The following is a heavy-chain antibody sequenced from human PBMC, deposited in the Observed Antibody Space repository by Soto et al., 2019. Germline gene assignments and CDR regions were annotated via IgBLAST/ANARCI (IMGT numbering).Heavy chain of an antibody. CDR1: GGSFSGYY. CDR3: ARGRGDTAMVTTPTCADV. D-gene: IGHD5-18*01. V-gene: IGHV4-34*01. CDR2: INHSGST. J-gene: IGHJ6*02. Sequence: PSETLSLTCAVYGGSFSGYYWSWIRQPPGKGLEWIGEINHSGSTNYNPSLKSRVTISVDTSKNQFSLKLSSVTAADTAVYYCARGRGDTAMVTTPTCADVWGQGTTVTVSS.